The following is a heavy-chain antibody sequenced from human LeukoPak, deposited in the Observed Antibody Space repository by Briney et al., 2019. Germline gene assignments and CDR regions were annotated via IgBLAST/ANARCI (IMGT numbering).Heavy chain of an antibody. CDR1: GGTFSSYA. Sequence: SVKVSCKASGGTFSSYAISWVRQDPGQGLEWMGRIIPIFGTANYAQKFQGRVTITTDESTSTAYMELSSLRSEDTAVYYCARDRGSYYYDSSGYYYFDYWGQGTLVTVSS. CDR2: IIPIFGTA. V-gene: IGHV1-69*05. CDR3: ARDRGSYYYDSSGYYYFDY. J-gene: IGHJ4*02. D-gene: IGHD3-22*01.